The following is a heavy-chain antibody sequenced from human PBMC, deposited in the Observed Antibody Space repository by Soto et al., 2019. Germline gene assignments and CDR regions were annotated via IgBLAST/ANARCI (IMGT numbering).Heavy chain of an antibody. CDR3: ATAGSNYDYYFDY. CDR1: GYTFNSFG. J-gene: IGHJ4*02. CDR2: ISGYNANT. D-gene: IGHD4-4*01. Sequence: ASVKVSCKGSGYTFNSFGISWVRQAPGQGLEWMGWISGYNANTKYAQKFQGRVTMTTDTSTSTAYMDLRSLRSDDTAVYYCATAGSNYDYYFDYWGQGTLVTVSS. V-gene: IGHV1-18*01.